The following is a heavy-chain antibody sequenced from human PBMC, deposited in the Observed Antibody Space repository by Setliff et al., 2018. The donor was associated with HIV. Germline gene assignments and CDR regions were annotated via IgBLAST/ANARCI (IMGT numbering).Heavy chain of an antibody. CDR2: INPKSGGT. J-gene: IGHJ4*02. CDR1: GYSFTGYY. Sequence: ASVKVSCKVSGYSFTGYYMHWVRQAPGQGPEWMGWINPKSGGTNYAQKFQGRVITTRDTSISTAYMELSRLRSDDTAMYYCARDGRLLWFGEFSNWGQGTLVTVSS. CDR3: ARDGRLLWFGEFSN. V-gene: IGHV1-2*02. D-gene: IGHD3-10*01.